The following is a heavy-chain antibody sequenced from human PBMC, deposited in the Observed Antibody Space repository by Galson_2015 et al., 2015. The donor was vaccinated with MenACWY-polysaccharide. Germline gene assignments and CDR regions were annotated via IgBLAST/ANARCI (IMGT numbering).Heavy chain of an antibody. CDR3: ARDLDEAVAGSDY. D-gene: IGHD6-19*01. J-gene: IGHJ4*02. Sequence: SLRLSCAASGFTFSSYSMNWVRQAPGKGLEWVSSISSSSSYIYYADSVKGRFTISRDNAKNSLYLQMNSLRAEDTAVYYCARDLDEAVAGSDYWGQGTLVTVSS. CDR2: ISSSSSYI. V-gene: IGHV3-21*01. CDR1: GFTFSSYS.